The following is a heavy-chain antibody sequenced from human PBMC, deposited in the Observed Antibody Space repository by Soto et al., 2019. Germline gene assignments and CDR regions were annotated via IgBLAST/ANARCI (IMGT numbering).Heavy chain of an antibody. Sequence: QVQLVQSGAEVNKPGASVKVSCKASGYTFTTYYMHWVRQAPGQGLEWMGIISPDGGRTSYEQKFQGRFTLTRDTSTSTVYMELSSLRSEETDVYYCATRDPGHYWGQVNLVTVSS. CDR3: ATRDPGHY. CDR2: ISPDGGRT. V-gene: IGHV1-46*01. CDR1: GYTFTTYY. J-gene: IGHJ4*02.